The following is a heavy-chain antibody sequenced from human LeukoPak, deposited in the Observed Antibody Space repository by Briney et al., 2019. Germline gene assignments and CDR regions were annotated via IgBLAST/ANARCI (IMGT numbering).Heavy chain of an antibody. CDR1: GYTFTGYY. CDR3: ARDWITIFGVVKYYYMDV. CDR2: INPNSGGT. J-gene: IGHJ6*03. D-gene: IGHD3-3*01. V-gene: IGHV1-2*02. Sequence: GASVKVSCKASGYTFTGYYMHWVRQAPGQGLEWMGWINPNSGGTNYAQKFQGRVTMTRDTSISTVYMELRSLRSDDTAVYYCARDWITIFGVVKYYYMDVWGKGTTVTVSS.